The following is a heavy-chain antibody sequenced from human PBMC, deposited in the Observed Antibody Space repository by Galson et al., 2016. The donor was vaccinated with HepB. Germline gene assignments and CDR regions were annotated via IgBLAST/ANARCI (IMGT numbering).Heavy chain of an antibody. CDR3: AHRPIASSGSGLFYFDF. CDR2: IYWNGDK. Sequence: PALVKPTQTLTLTGTFSGFSLSTRGVGVGWIRQPPGQALEWLALIYWNGDKRYSPSLNSRPTITEDTSKSQVVLTLTNVDPVDTATYYCAHRPIASSGSGLFYFDFWGQGTLVTVSS. D-gene: IGHD6-13*01. CDR1: GFSLSTRGVG. V-gene: IGHV2-5*01. J-gene: IGHJ4*02.